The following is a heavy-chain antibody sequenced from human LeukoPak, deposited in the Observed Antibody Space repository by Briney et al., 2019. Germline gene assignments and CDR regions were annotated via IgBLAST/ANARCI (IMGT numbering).Heavy chain of an antibody. CDR3: ARDYYGTTGPLTY. Sequence: PGGSLRLSCAASGFTFSSYWMSWVRQAPGKGLQWVANIRQDGSEKYYVDSVKGRFTISRDNAKSSLYLQMNSLRAEDTAVYFCARDYYGTTGPLTYWGQGTLVTVSS. J-gene: IGHJ4*02. V-gene: IGHV3-7*01. CDR2: IRQDGSEK. CDR1: GFTFSSYW. D-gene: IGHD3-10*01.